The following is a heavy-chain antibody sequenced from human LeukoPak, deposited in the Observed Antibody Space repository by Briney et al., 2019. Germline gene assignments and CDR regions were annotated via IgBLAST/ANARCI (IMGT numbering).Heavy chain of an antibody. J-gene: IGHJ6*02. CDR1: GYTFTTFD. CDR2: MNPNSDTT. CDR3: AILASAALTYYYYGMDV. V-gene: IGHV1-8*01. D-gene: IGHD6-13*01. Sequence: ASVNVSCKASGYTFTTFDINWVRQATGQGLEWMGWMNPNSDTTGYAQKFQGRVTMTWHTSIGTACMELSSLRSEDTAVYYCAILASAALTYYYYGMDVWGQGTTVTVSS.